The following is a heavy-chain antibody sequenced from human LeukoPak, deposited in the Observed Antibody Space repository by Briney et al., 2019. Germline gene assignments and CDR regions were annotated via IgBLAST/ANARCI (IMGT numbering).Heavy chain of an antibody. CDR3: AKDRNYPIVVVINGWFDP. V-gene: IGHV3-15*01. Sequence: GGSLRLSCAASGFTFNNAWMNWVRQAPGKGLEWVGRIKSKNVGGTTDYAAPVKGRFTISRDDSKNTVYLQMNSLRAEDTAVYYCAKDRNYPIVVVINGWFDPWGQGTLVTVSS. D-gene: IGHD3-22*01. J-gene: IGHJ5*02. CDR2: IKSKNVGGTT. CDR1: GFTFNNAW.